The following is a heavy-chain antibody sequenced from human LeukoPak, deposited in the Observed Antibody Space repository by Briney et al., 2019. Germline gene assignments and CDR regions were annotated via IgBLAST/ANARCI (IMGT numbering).Heavy chain of an antibody. D-gene: IGHD2-2*01. Sequence: SETLSLTCTVSGGSISSYYWSWIRQPAGKGLEWIGRIYTSGSTNYNPSLKSRVTISVDKSKNQFSLKLSSVTAADTAVYYCARGGWKYCSSTSCPHFDYWGQGTLVTVSS. V-gene: IGHV4-4*07. CDR3: ARGGWKYCSSTSCPHFDY. J-gene: IGHJ4*02. CDR1: GGSISSYY. CDR2: IYTSGST.